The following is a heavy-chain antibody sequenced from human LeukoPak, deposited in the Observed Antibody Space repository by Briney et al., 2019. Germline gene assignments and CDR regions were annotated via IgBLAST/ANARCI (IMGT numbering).Heavy chain of an antibody. CDR2: ISSDGSST. D-gene: IGHD6-6*01. CDR1: GFTFRNHW. J-gene: IGHJ4*02. CDR3: ARDQRVTGRPDIDY. Sequence: GGSLRLSCAASGFTFRNHWMHWVRQTPGKGLVWVSRISSDGSSTTYADSVKGRFTISRDNAKNTLYLQKNNLRAEDTAMYYCARDQRVTGRPDIDYWGQGTLVIVSS. V-gene: IGHV3-74*03.